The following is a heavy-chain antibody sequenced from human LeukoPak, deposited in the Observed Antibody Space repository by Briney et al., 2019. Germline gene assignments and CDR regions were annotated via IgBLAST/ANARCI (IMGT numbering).Heavy chain of an antibody. V-gene: IGHV4-59*01. Sequence: SETLSLTCTVSGGSISSYYWSWIRQPPGKGLEWIGYIYYSGSTNYNPSLKSRVTISVDTSKNQFSLKLSSVTAADTAVYYCARDYGSGSWYGDAFDIWGQGTMVTVSS. J-gene: IGHJ3*02. CDR3: ARDYGSGSWYGDAFDI. CDR2: IYYSGST. CDR1: GGSISSYY. D-gene: IGHD6-13*01.